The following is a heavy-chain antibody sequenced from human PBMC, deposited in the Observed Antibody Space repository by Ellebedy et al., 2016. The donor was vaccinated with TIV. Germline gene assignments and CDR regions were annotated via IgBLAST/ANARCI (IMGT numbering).Heavy chain of an antibody. CDR1: GGSISSYY. J-gene: IGHJ4*02. D-gene: IGHD3-9*01. Sequence: GSLRLXXTVSGGSISSYYWSWIRQPPGKGLERIGYIYYSGSTNYSTNYNPSLESRVTISVDMSKNQFSLKLSPVTAADTAVYYCARHDILTGNYLHYWGQGTLVTVSS. V-gene: IGHV4-59*08. CDR3: ARHDILTGNYLHY. CDR2: IYYSGSTNYST.